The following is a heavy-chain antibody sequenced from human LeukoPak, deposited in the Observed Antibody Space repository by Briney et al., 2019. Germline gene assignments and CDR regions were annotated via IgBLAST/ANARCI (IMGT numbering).Heavy chain of an antibody. D-gene: IGHD3-10*01. CDR2: IYTSGST. V-gene: IGHV4-61*02. CDR3: ANTYGSGSYLFAFDI. CDR1: GGSISSGTYY. J-gene: IGHJ3*02. Sequence: SQTLSLTCTVSGGSISSGTYYWSWIRQPAGKGLEWIGRIYTSGSTNYNPSLKSRVTISVDTSKNQFSLKLSSVTAADTAVYYCANTYGSGSYLFAFDIWGQGTMVTVSS.